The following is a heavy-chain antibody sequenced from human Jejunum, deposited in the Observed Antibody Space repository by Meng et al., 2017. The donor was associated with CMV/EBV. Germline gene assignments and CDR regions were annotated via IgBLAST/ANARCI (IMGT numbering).Heavy chain of an antibody. Sequence: WTVSESDFSHCGMHLGRQARGEGWVGVQSIDRDGRITKYEDSVKGRLTIARDKAKNTLYLQMNSLRGEDTSVYYGERGSLETVDYWGQRTLVTVSS. D-gene: IGHD5-12*01. CDR3: ERGSLETVDY. J-gene: IGHJ4*02. CDR1: ESDFSHCG. CDR2: IDRDGRIT. V-gene: IGHV3-74*01.